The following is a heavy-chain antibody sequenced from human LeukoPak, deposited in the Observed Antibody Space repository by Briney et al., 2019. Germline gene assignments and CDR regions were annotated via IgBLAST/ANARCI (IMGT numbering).Heavy chain of an antibody. CDR2: ISGSGGST. J-gene: IGHJ4*02. CDR1: GFTFSSYA. Sequence: PGGSLRLSCAASGFTFSSYAMSWVRQAPGKGLEWVSAISGSGGSTYYADSVKGRFTISRDNSKNTLYLQMNSLGAEDTAVYYCATCRDGYNCDLDYWGQGTLVTVSS. V-gene: IGHV3-23*01. D-gene: IGHD5-24*01. CDR3: ATCRDGYNCDLDY.